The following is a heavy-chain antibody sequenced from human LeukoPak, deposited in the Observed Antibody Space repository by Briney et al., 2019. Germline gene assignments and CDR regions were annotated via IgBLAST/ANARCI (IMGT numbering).Heavy chain of an antibody. CDR1: GYTFTGDQ. D-gene: IGHD2/OR15-2a*01. J-gene: IGHJ5*02. CDR3: ARKSAGFLTA. CDR2: IKPSSGDT. Sequence: ASVKVSCKASGYTFTGDQIYWLGQAPGQGLEWVGWIKPSSGDTLYEQKFQGRVTMTRDKSISSAYMELSSLRSDDTAVYYCARKSAGFLTAWGQGTLVTVSS. V-gene: IGHV1-2*02.